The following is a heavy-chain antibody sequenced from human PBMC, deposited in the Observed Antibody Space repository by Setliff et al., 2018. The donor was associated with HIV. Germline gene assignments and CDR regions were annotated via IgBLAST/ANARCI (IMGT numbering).Heavy chain of an antibody. CDR3: AKSPGLSGYGGSG. D-gene: IGHD5-12*01. CDR2: IYHSGST. CDR1: GGSISSGGYS. V-gene: IGHV4-30-2*01. Sequence: SETLSLTCAVSGGSISSGGYSWNWIRQPPGKGLEWIGYIYHSGSTFYNPSLKSRVTISVDRSKNQFSMKLTSVTAADTAVYYCAKSPGLSGYGGSGWGQGTLVTVSS. J-gene: IGHJ4*02.